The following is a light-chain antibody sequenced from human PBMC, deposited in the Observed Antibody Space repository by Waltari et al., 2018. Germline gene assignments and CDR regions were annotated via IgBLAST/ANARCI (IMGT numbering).Light chain of an antibody. CDR3: GSYKPNNVM. Sequence: QSALTQPASVSGSPGQSITISCTGTDSDIGASDFVSWYQQYPGKPPRLILYSVTSRPTGVSNRFSGSESGNTATLTISGRQSEDEAFYYCGSYKPNNVMFGGGTDLTVL. J-gene: IGLJ3*02. CDR2: SVT. V-gene: IGLV2-14*03. CDR1: DSDIGASDF.